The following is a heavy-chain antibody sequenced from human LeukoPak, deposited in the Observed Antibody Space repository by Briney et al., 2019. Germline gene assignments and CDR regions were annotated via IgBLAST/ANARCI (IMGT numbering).Heavy chain of an antibody. CDR1: GGSISSYY. D-gene: IGHD2-2*02. CDR2: INHSGST. V-gene: IGHV4-34*01. J-gene: IGHJ3*02. CDR3: ARGWLTKYCSSTSCYTLAAFDI. Sequence: NPSETLSLTCTVSGGSISSYYWSWIRQPPGKGLEWIGEINHSGSTNYNPSLKSRVTISVDTSKNQFSLKLSSVTAADTAVYYCARGWLTKYCSSTSCYTLAAFDIWGQGTMVTVSS.